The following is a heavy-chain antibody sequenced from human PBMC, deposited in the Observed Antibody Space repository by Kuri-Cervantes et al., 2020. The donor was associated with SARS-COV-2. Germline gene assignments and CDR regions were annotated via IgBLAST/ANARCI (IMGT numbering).Heavy chain of an antibody. CDR2: FDPEDGET. J-gene: IGHJ4*02. CDR3: ARGPGLRFLEWEDPFDY. CDR1: GYTLTELS. V-gene: IGHV1-24*01. D-gene: IGHD3-3*01. Sequence: ASVKVSCKVSGYTLTELSMHWVRQAPGKGLEWMGGFDPEDGETIYAQKFQGRVTMTEDTSTDTAYMELSSLRSEDTAVYYCARGPGLRFLEWEDPFDYWGQGTLVTVSS.